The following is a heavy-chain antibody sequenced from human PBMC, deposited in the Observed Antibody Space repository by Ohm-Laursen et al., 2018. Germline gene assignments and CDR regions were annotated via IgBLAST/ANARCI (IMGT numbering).Heavy chain of an antibody. J-gene: IGHJ3*02. V-gene: IGHV3-9*01. CDR3: ARSGPSGWMHDAFDI. CDR1: GFTFDNYA. D-gene: IGHD6-19*01. CDR2: ISYNSATL. Sequence: SLRLSCAASGFTFDNYAIHWVRQAPGKGLEWVSGISYNSATLAYAASVEGRFTISRDNGKKSVSLQMNSLRAEDTALNYCARSGPSGWMHDAFDIWGQGTMVTVSS.